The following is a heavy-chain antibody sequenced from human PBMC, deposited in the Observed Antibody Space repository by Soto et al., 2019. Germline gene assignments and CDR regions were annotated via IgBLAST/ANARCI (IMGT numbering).Heavy chain of an antibody. CDR1: GFTFSSYA. D-gene: IGHD2-15*01. CDR2: ISGSGGST. Sequence: GGSLRLSCAASGFTFSSYAMSWVRQAPGKGLEWVSAISGSGGSTYYADSVKGRFTISRDNSKNTLYRQMNSLRAEDTAVYYCAKEGRSVVVAANVDYWGQGTLVTVSS. V-gene: IGHV3-23*01. CDR3: AKEGRSVVVAANVDY. J-gene: IGHJ4*02.